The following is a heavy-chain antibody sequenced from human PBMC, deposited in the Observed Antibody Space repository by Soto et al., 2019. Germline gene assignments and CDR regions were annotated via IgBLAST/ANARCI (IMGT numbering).Heavy chain of an antibody. CDR1: GFTFSSYS. CDR2: ISSSSSTI. V-gene: IGHV3-48*01. J-gene: IGHJ6*03. Sequence: ESGGGLVQPGGSLRLSCAASGFTFSSYSMNWVRQAPGKGLEWVSYISSSSSTIYYADSVKGRFTISRDNAKNSLYLQMNSLRAEDTAVYYCASLGPYYYMDVWGKGTTVTVSS. CDR3: ASLGPYYYMDV.